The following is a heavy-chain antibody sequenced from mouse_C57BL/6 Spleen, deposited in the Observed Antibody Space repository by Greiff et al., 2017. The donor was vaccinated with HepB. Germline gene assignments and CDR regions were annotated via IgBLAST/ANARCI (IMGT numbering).Heavy chain of an antibody. CDR1: GYTFTSYW. CDR2: IHPNSGST. D-gene: IGHD2-4*01. V-gene: IGHV1-64*01. J-gene: IGHJ4*01. Sequence: QVQLQQPGAELVKPGASVKLSCKASGYTFTSYWMHWVKQRPGQGLEWIGMIHPNSGSTNYNEKFKSKATLTVDKSSSTAYMQLSSMTSEDSAVYYCARSGGLPSMDYWGQGTSVTVSS. CDR3: ARSGGLPSMDY.